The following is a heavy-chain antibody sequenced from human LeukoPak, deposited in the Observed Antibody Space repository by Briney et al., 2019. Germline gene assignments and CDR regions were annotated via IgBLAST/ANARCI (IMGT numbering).Heavy chain of an antibody. D-gene: IGHD3-10*01. CDR1: GYSFTTYG. Sequence: GESLKISFKGSGYSFTTYGITWVRQAPGQGLEWMGWISPYNGNRNYAQKFQGRVTMTTDTSTTTAYMELRSLRSDDTAVYYCARDGSGSYYSVYWGQGTLVTVSS. V-gene: IGHV1-18*01. CDR2: ISPYNGNR. J-gene: IGHJ4*02. CDR3: ARDGSGSYYSVY.